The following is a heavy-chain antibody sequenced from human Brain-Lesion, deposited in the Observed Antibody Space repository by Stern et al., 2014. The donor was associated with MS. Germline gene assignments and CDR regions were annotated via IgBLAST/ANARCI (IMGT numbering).Heavy chain of an antibody. CDR3: ARFPASRPHVFDS. Sequence: VQLVESGPGLVKPSGTLSLTCAVSGGSISSSNWWSWVRQSPGKGLEWIGESDHSGSTIYNPSLKSRVTVPVDKSKTRFPLTLRSVPAADTAVYFCARFPASRPHVFDSWGQGTLVTVSS. CDR1: GGSISSSNW. D-gene: IGHD6-13*01. V-gene: IGHV4-4*02. CDR2: SDHSGST. J-gene: IGHJ4*02.